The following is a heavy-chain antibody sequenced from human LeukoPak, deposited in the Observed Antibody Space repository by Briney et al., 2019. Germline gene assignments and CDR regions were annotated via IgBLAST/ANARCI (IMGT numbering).Heavy chain of an antibody. V-gene: IGHV1-69*13. Sequence: GASVKVSCKASGYTFTGYYMHWVRQAPGQGLEWMGGIIPIFGTANYAQKFQGRVTITADESTSTAYMELSSLRSEDTAVYYCARRAAYYDFWSGYYSWFDPWGQGTLVTVSS. CDR1: GYTFTGYY. CDR3: ARRAAYYDFWSGYYSWFDP. J-gene: IGHJ5*02. CDR2: IIPIFGTA. D-gene: IGHD3-3*01.